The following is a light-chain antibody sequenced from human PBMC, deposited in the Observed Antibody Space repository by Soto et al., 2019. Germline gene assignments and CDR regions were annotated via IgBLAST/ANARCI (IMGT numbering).Light chain of an antibody. CDR2: LEGSGSY. Sequence: QSVLTQSSSASASLGSSVKLTCTLSSGHSSYIIAWHQQQPGKAPRYLMKLEGSGSYNTGSGVPDRFSGSSSGADRYLTIANLQFEDEADYYCETWDSNTHVFGTGTKLTVL. V-gene: IGLV4-60*02. J-gene: IGLJ1*01. CDR3: ETWDSNTHV. CDR1: SGHSSYI.